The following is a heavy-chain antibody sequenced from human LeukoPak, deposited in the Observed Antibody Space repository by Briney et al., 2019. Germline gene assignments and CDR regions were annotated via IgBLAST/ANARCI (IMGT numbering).Heavy chain of an antibody. CDR3: AKDQVEWELPDY. J-gene: IGHJ4*02. Sequence: GGSLRLSCAASGFTFSSYGMHWVRQAPGKGLEWVAVISYDGSNKYYADSVKGRFTISRDNSKNTLYLQMNSLRAEDTAVYYCAKDQVEWELPDYWGQGTLVTVSS. V-gene: IGHV3-30*18. D-gene: IGHD1-26*01. CDR1: GFTFSSYG. CDR2: ISYDGSNK.